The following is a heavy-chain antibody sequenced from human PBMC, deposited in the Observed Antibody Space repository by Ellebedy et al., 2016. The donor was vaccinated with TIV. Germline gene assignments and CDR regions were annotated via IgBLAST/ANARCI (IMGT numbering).Heavy chain of an antibody. CDR3: VHIVVVTATGY. Sequence: GESLKISCAASEFTFSGSAMHWVRQASGKGLEWVDRIRSKANNYATAYAASVKGRFTISRDDSKNTAYLQMNSLKTEDTAVYYCVHIVVVTATGYWGQGTLVTVSS. D-gene: IGHD2-21*02. J-gene: IGHJ4*02. CDR1: EFTFSGSA. V-gene: IGHV3-73*01. CDR2: IRSKANNYAT.